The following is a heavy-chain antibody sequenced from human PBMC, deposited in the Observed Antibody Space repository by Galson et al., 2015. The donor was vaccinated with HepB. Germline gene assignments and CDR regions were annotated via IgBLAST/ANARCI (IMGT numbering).Heavy chain of an antibody. V-gene: IGHV1-2*02. Sequence: SVKVSCKASGYTFTGYYMHWVRQAPGQGLEWMGWINPNSGGTNYAQKFQGRVTMTRDTSITTAYMELSRLRSDDTAVYYCARVAARHSSYAMDVWGQGTTVTVSS. CDR1: GYTFTGYY. D-gene: IGHD6-6*01. J-gene: IGHJ6*02. CDR2: INPNSGGT. CDR3: ARVAARHSSYAMDV.